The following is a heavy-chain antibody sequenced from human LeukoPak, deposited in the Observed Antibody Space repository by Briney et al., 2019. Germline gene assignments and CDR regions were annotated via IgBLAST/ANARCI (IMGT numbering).Heavy chain of an antibody. D-gene: IGHD5-24*01. V-gene: IGHV3-48*01. CDR1: GFTFSTYS. Sequence: PGGSLRLSCAASGFTFSTYSMNWVRQAPGKGLEWVSYISTSSSTIYYADSVKGRFTISRDNAKKSLNLQMNSLRAEDTAVYYCARDGYNWAYWGQGTLVTVSS. J-gene: IGHJ4*02. CDR3: ARDGYNWAY. CDR2: ISTSSSTI.